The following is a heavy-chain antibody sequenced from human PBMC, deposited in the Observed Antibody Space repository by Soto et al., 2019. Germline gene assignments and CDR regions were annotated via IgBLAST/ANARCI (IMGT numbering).Heavy chain of an antibody. V-gene: IGHV4-4*02. Sequence: SETLSLTCAVSGGSISSSNWWSWVRQPPGKGLEWIGEIYHSGSTNYNPSLKSRVTISVDKSKNQFSLKLSSVTAADTAVYYCARAVRGRDGYGMDVWGQGTTVTVSS. J-gene: IGHJ6*02. CDR3: ARAVRGRDGYGMDV. D-gene: IGHD3-10*01. CDR2: IYHSGST. CDR1: GGSISSSNW.